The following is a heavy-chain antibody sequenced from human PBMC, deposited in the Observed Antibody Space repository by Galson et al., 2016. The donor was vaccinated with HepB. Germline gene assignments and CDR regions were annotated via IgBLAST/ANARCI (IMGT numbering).Heavy chain of an antibody. D-gene: IGHD3-3*01. CDR2: VYYNGTT. V-gene: IGHV4-39*01. Sequence: SETLSLTCTVSGDSISSRSHYWGWIRQPPGKGLEWIGHVYYNGTTYYKPSLMSRLTISVDTSKNQFPLKLRSVTAADTALYYCARWAIFGVIINYWGQGTLVAVSS. CDR1: GDSISSRSHY. CDR3: ARWAIFGVIINY. J-gene: IGHJ4*02.